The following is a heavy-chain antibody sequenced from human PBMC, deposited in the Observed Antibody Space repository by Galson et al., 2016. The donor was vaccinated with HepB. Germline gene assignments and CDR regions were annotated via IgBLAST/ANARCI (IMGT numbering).Heavy chain of an antibody. CDR3: ARGRWYWYYYYGMDV. J-gene: IGHJ6*04. Sequence: SVKVSCKASGYTFTSYDINWVRQATGQGLEWMGWMNPNSGNTGYAQKFQGRVTMTRNTSISTAYMELSSLRSEDTAVYYCARGRWYWYYYYGMDVWGKGTTVTVSS. V-gene: IGHV1-8*01. CDR1: GYTFTSYD. D-gene: IGHD6-13*01. CDR2: MNPNSGNT.